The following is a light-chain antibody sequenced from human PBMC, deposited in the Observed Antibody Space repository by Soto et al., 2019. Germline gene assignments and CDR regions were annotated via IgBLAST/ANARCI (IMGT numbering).Light chain of an antibody. V-gene: IGKV3-20*01. Sequence: IVLTQSPGTLSLSPGERATLSCRASQSVSSTYLAWYQQKPGQAPRLLIYGASSRATGIPDRFSGSGSGTDFTLTISRLEPEDFAVDYCQQYGSSRLTFGGGTKVEIK. CDR3: QQYGSSRLT. CDR2: GAS. CDR1: QSVSSTY. J-gene: IGKJ4*01.